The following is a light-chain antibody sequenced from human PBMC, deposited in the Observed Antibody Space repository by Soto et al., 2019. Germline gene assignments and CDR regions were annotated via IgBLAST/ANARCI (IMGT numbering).Light chain of an antibody. CDR3: CSYAGSYEV. J-gene: IGLJ2*01. CDR2: DVG. CDR1: SSDVGYYNY. Sequence: QSVLTQPRSVSGSPGQSVTISCTGTSSDVGYYNYVSWYQQHPGKVPKLMIYDVGKRPSGVPDRFSGSKSGNTASLTISGLHAEDEAAYYCCSYAGSYEVFGGGTKLTVL. V-gene: IGLV2-11*01.